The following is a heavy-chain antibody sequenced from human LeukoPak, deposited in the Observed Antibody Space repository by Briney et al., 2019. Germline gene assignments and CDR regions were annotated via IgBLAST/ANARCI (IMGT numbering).Heavy chain of an antibody. CDR1: GFTFSSYA. Sequence: GGTLRLSCAASGFTFSSYAMSWVRQAPGKGLEWVSAISGSGGSTYYADSVKGRFTISRDNSKNTLYLQMNSLRAEDTAVYYCAKKPPRYCSGGSCYSRYYYYYYMDVWGKGTTVTVSS. D-gene: IGHD2-15*01. J-gene: IGHJ6*03. V-gene: IGHV3-23*01. CDR3: AKKPPRYCSGGSCYSRYYYYYYMDV. CDR2: ISGSGGST.